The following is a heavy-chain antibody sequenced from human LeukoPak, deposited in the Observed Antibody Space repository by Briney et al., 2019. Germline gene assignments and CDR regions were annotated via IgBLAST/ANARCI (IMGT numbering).Heavy chain of an antibody. J-gene: IGHJ4*02. Sequence: QTGGSLRLSCAASGFTFSSYSMNWVRQAPGKGLEWVSGISWNSGSIGYADSVKGRFTISRDNAKNSLYLQMNSLRVEDTAIYYCAKDPLLAYYFDGSDSYSWGQGTLVTVSS. CDR2: ISWNSGSI. V-gene: IGHV3-9*01. D-gene: IGHD3-22*01. CDR3: AKDPLLAYYFDGSDSYS. CDR1: GFTFSSYS.